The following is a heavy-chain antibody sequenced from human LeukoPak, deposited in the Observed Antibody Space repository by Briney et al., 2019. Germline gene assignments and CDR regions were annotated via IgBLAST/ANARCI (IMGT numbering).Heavy chain of an antibody. D-gene: IGHD2-2*01. CDR2: ISAHNGNT. CDR1: GYTFTSYG. CDR3: ARHDCSSTSCYFGAFDY. Sequence: ASVKVSCKASGYTFTSYGISWVRQAPGQGLEWMGWISAHNGNTNYAQKLQGRVTMTTDTSTSTAYMELRSLRSDDTAVYYCARHDCSSTSCYFGAFDYWGQGTLVTVSS. V-gene: IGHV1-18*01. J-gene: IGHJ4*02.